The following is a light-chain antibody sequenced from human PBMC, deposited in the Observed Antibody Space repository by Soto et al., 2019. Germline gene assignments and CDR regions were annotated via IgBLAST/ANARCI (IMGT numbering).Light chain of an antibody. CDR1: QSISSY. CDR2: AAS. CDR3: QQSYSTPLT. J-gene: IGKJ2*01. V-gene: IGKV1-39*01. Sequence: DIQMTQSPSSLSASVGDRVTITCRASQSISSYLNWYQQKPGKAPKLLIYAASSLRSGVPSRFSGSGSGTDFTLTISSLQPEYFATYYCQQSYSTPLTFGQGTKLEIK.